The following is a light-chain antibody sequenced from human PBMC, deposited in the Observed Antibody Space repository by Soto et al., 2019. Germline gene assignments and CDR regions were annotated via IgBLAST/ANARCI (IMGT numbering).Light chain of an antibody. CDR3: QQRSDWIT. V-gene: IGKV3-11*01. CDR1: QSVNSY. CDR2: DAS. J-gene: IGKJ5*01. Sequence: EIVLTQSPATLSLSPGERGTLSCRASQSVNSYLAWYQQRPGQAPRLLIYDASNRATGIPARFSGSGSGTDFTLTISSLEAEDIAVYYCQQRSDWITFGQGTRLEIK.